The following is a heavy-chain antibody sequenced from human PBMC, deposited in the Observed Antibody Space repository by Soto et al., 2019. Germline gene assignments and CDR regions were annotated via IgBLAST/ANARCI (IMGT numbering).Heavy chain of an antibody. CDR2: ISYSGST. Sequence: SETLFLTCSVSGDSLSTFYWTWIRQPPGKRLEWIGFISYSGSTTYNPSLKSRLTISVDTSKNQFSLKLTSVTPADTAVYFCARSAPLSWTSAYAMDVWGQGTTVTVSS. CDR1: GDSLSTFY. V-gene: IGHV4-59*01. D-gene: IGHD3-10*01. J-gene: IGHJ6*02. CDR3: ARSAPLSWTSAYAMDV.